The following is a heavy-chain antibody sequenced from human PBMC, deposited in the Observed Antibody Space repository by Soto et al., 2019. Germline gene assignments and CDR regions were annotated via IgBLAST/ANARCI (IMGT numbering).Heavy chain of an antibody. J-gene: IGHJ4*02. Sequence: HPWWSXRLSGAASVFMFIAASIHGFGQASGRGLEWIGRIRSKTNNYATIYSASVKGRFIISRDDSKNTAYLEMTSLKYEDTAVYSCTNMKSIGSDYWGQGSLVTVSS. V-gene: IGHV3-73*01. CDR3: TNMKSIGSDY. CDR1: VFMFIAAS. CDR2: IRSKTNNYAT. D-gene: IGHD3-3*02.